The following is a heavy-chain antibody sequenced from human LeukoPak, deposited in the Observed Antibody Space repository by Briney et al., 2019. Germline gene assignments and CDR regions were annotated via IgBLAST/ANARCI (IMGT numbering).Heavy chain of an antibody. J-gene: IGHJ4*02. CDR1: GFTFSDYY. Sequence: GGSLRLSCAASGFTFSDYYMSWIRQAPGKGLEWVSYISSSGSTIYYADSVKGRFTISRDNAKNSLYLQMNSLRAEDTAVYYCARDFPRYSGSPGYFDYWGQGILVTVSS. CDR2: ISSSGSTI. D-gene: IGHD1-26*01. V-gene: IGHV3-11*01. CDR3: ARDFPRYSGSPGYFDY.